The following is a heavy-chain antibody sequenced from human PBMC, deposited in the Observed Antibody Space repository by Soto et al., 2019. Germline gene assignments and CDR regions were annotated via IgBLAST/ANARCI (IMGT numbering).Heavy chain of an antibody. CDR1: GFTFSSYA. CDR2: ISGSGGST. CDR3: AKSGGYDPDYYYYMDV. Sequence: GGSLRLSCAASGFTFSSYAMSWVRQAPGKGLEWVSAISGSGGSTYYADSVKGRFTISIDNSKNTLYLQMNSLRADDTAVYYCAKSGGYDPDYYYYMDVWGKGTTVTVSS. V-gene: IGHV3-23*01. D-gene: IGHD5-12*01. J-gene: IGHJ6*03.